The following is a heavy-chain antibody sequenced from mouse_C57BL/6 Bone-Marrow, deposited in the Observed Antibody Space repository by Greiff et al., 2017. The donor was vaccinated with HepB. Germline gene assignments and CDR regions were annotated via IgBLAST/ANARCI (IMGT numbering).Heavy chain of an antibody. CDR1: GYTFTDYY. CDR2: INPNNGGT. J-gene: IGHJ2*01. Sequence: EVQLQQSGPELVKPGASVKISCKASGYTFTDYYMTWVKQSHGKSLEWIGDINPNNGGTSYNQKFKGKATLTVDKSSSTAYMELRSLTSEDSAVYYCAGGVYYFDYWGQGTTLTVSS. CDR3: AGGVYYFDY. V-gene: IGHV1-26*01.